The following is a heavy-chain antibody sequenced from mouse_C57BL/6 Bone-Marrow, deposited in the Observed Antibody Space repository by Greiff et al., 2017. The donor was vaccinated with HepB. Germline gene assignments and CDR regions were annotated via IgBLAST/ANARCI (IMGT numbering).Heavy chain of an antibody. J-gene: IGHJ4*01. D-gene: IGHD1-1*01. CDR3: VRHGGLTDY. CDR1: GFSFNTYA. CDR2: IRSKSNNYAT. Sequence: DVHLVESGGGLVQPKGSLKLSCAASGFSFNTYAMNWVRQAPGKGLEWVARIRSKSNNYATYYADSVKDRFTISRDDSESMLYLQMNNLKTEDTAMYYCVRHGGLTDYWGQGTSVTVSS. V-gene: IGHV10-1*01.